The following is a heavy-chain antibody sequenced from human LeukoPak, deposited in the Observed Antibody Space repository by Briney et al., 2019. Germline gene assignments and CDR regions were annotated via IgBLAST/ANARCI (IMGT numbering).Heavy chain of an antibody. CDR3: ARVGPAIYGSRTYINYDYYYMDV. Sequence: ASVKVSCKASGGTFRSYGISWLRQAPGQGLEWMGGIFPISGTTNNAQKFQGRVTMTADESTSTAYLELSSLRSEDTAVYYCARVGPAIYGSRTYINYDYYYMDVWGEGTTVSISS. CDR2: IFPISGTT. CDR1: GGTFRSYG. D-gene: IGHD3-10*01. V-gene: IGHV1-69*13. J-gene: IGHJ6*03.